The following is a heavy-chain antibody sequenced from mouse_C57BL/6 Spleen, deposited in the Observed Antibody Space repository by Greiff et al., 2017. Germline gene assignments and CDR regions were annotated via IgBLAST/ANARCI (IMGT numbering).Heavy chain of an antibody. V-gene: IGHV1-59*01. J-gene: IGHJ2*01. D-gene: IGHD1-1*01. CDR2: IDPSDSYT. CDR3: ARGTTVVGPPFDY. CDR1: GYTFTSYW. Sequence: QVQLQQPGAELVRPGTSVKLSCKASGYTFTSYWMHWVKQRPGQGLEWIGVIDPSDSYTNYNQKFKGKATLTVDTSSSTAYMQLSSLTSEDSAVYYCARGTTVVGPPFDYWGQGTTLTVSS.